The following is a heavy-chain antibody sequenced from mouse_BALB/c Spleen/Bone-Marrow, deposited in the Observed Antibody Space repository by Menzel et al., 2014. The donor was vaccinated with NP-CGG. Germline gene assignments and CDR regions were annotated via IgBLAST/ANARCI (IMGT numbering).Heavy chain of an antibody. CDR3: TREGAY. J-gene: IGHJ3*01. V-gene: IGHV1S81*02. Sequence: LQESGAELVKPGASVKLSCKASGYTFTSYYMYWVKQRPGQGLEWIGEINHSNGYTNFNEKFKSKATLTVDKSSSTAYMQLSSLTSEDSAVYYYTREGAYWGQGTLVTVSA. CDR1: GYTFTSYY. CDR2: INHSNGYT.